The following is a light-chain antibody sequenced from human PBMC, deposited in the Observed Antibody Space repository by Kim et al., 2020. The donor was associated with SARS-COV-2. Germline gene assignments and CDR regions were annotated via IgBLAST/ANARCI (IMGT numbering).Light chain of an antibody. CDR3: GSYTGSNNFAV. CDR1: SGDVGGYNY. V-gene: IGLV2-8*01. CDR2: DVN. Sequence: QPVATSCTGTSGDVGGYNYVSWYQHHPGKAHKLMIYDVNKRPSGIPDRFSGSKSGNTASLTVSGLQAEDEADYYCGSYTGSNNFAVFGGGTQLTVL. J-gene: IGLJ2*01.